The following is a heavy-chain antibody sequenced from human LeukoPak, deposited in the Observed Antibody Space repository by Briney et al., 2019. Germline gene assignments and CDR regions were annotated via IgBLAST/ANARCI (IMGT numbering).Heavy chain of an antibody. Sequence: PSETLSLTCAVYGGSFSGYYWSWIRQPPGKGLEWIGEINHSGSTNYNPSLKSRVTISVDTSKNQFSLKLSSVTAADTAVYYCARGCVGYDFWSGYYPDAFDIWGQGTMVTVSS. J-gene: IGHJ3*02. D-gene: IGHD3-3*01. CDR2: INHSGST. V-gene: IGHV4-34*01. CDR3: ARGCVGYDFWSGYYPDAFDI. CDR1: GGSFSGYY.